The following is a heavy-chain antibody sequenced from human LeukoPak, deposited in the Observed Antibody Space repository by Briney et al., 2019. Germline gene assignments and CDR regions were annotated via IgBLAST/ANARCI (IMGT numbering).Heavy chain of an antibody. CDR3: ARGERAMATRKAGFDY. D-gene: IGHD5-24*01. J-gene: IGHJ4*02. Sequence: GESLKISCRGSGYSFTSHWIGWVRQMPGKGLEWMGIIYPDDSDTRYSPSLQGHVTISADKSITTAYLQWSSLTASDTAMYYCARGERAMATRKAGFDYWGQGTLVTVSS. CDR1: GYSFTSHW. V-gene: IGHV5-51*01. CDR2: IYPDDSDT.